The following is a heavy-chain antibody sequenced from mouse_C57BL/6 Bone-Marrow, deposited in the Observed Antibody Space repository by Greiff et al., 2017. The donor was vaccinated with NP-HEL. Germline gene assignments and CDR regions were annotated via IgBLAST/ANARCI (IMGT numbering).Heavy chain of an antibody. CDR1: GFTFSDYY. D-gene: IGHD2-1*01. CDR2: ISNGGGST. V-gene: IGHV5-12*01. Sequence: EVKLMESGGGLVQPGGSLKLSCAASGFTFSDYYMYWVRQTPEKRLEWVAYISNGGGSTYYPDTVKGRFTISRDNAKNTLYLQMSRLKSEDTAMYYCARQGDGNDWYFDVWGTGTTVTVSS. CDR3: ARQGDGNDWYFDV. J-gene: IGHJ1*03.